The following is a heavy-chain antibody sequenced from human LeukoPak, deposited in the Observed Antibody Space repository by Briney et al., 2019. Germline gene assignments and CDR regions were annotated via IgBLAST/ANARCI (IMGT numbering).Heavy chain of an antibody. Sequence: GGSLRLSCAASGFTFDDYGMSWVRQAPGKALEWVSGINWNGGSTGYADSVKGRFTISRDNAKNSLYLQMNSLRAEDTALYYCARDQRPYYYDSSGYYLQAFDIWGQGTMVTVSS. D-gene: IGHD3-22*01. CDR1: GFTFDDYG. CDR3: ARDQRPYYYDSSGYYLQAFDI. CDR2: INWNGGST. V-gene: IGHV3-20*04. J-gene: IGHJ3*02.